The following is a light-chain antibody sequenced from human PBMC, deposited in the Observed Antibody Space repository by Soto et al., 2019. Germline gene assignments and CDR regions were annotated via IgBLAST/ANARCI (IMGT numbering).Light chain of an antibody. CDR1: DSDVGGYEY. Sequence: QSVLTQPASVSGSPGQSIIISCTGTDSDVGGYEYVSWYQQHPGKVPKLMIYDVSHRPSGVSHRFSGSKSGNTASLTIFGLQAEDEAVYYCCSYAGPSTFVIFGGGTKLTVL. CDR3: CSYAGPSTFVI. J-gene: IGLJ2*01. CDR2: DVS. V-gene: IGLV2-14*03.